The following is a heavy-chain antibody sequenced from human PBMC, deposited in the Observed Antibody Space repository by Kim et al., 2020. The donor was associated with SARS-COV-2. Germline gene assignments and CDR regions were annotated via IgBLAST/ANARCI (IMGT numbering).Heavy chain of an antibody. D-gene: IGHD6-19*01. CDR3: AKDRGLFIAVAGTLDY. CDR1: GFTFSSYA. J-gene: IGHJ4*02. Sequence: GGSLRLSCAASGFTFSSYAMSWVRQAPGKGREWVSAISGSGGSTYYADPVKGRFTISRDNSKNTLYLQMNSLRAEDTAVYYCAKDRGLFIAVAGTLDYWGQGTLVTVSS. V-gene: IGHV3-23*01. CDR2: ISGSGGST.